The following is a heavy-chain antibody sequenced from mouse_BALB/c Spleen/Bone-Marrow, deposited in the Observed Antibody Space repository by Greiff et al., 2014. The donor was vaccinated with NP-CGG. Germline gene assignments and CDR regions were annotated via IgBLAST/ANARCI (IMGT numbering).Heavy chain of an antibody. Sequence: EVQVVESGGGLVKPGGSLKLSCAASGFTFSSYAMSWVRQTPEKRLEWVATITSGGTYTYSPDSVKGRFTIARDNAKNTLYLQRSRLRAEDTAMYYGARRRVYEYDWYFDVWGAGTTVTVSA. V-gene: IGHV5-9-3*01. CDR3: ARRRVYEYDWYFDV. J-gene: IGHJ1*01. CDR1: GFTFSSYA. CDR2: ITSGGTYT. D-gene: IGHD2-4*01.